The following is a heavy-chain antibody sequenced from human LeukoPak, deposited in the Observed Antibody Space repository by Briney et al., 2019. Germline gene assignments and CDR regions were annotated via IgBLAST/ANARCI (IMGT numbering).Heavy chain of an antibody. CDR3: ARDLRVYGMDV. Sequence: GGSLRLSCAASGFTVSSNYMSWVRQAPGKGLEWVSVIYSGGSTYYADSVKGRYTISRDNSKNTLYLQMNSLRAEDTAVYYCARDLRVYGMDVWGQGTTVTVSS. CDR1: GFTVSSNY. CDR2: IYSGGST. V-gene: IGHV3-53*01. D-gene: IGHD3-16*01. J-gene: IGHJ6*02.